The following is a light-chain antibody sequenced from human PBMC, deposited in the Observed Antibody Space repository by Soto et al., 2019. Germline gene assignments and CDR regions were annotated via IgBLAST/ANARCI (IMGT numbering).Light chain of an antibody. Sequence: EIVMTQSPATLSVSPGERATLSCRASQSVSSNLAWYQQKPGQAPRLLIYGASPRATGIPARFSGSGSGTEFTLTISSLQSADFAVYYCQQCHNWPPFTFGPGTKVDIK. CDR3: QQCHNWPPFT. J-gene: IGKJ3*01. CDR1: QSVSSN. V-gene: IGKV3-15*01. CDR2: GAS.